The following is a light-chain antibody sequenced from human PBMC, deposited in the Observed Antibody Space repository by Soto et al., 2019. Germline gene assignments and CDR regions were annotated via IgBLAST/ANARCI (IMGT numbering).Light chain of an antibody. CDR2: GAS. J-gene: IGKJ2*01. Sequence: EIVLTQSPGTLSLSPGERATLSCRASQSVSSSYLAWYQQEPGQAPRLLIYGASSRATGIPDKFSGSGSGTDLTLTINRLEPEHFAVYYCQQYASTPPYTFGQGTQLEIK. CDR1: QSVSSSY. V-gene: IGKV3-20*01. CDR3: QQYASTPPYT.